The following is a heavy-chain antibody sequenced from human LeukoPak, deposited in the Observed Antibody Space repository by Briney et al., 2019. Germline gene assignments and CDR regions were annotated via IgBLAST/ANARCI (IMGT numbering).Heavy chain of an antibody. CDR1: GYTFTGYY. Sequence: ASVKVSCKASGYTFTGYYIHWVRQAPGQGLEWMGWINPNSGGTNSAQKFQGRVTMTRDTSISTAYMELSRLRSDDTAVYYCAREYYYDSSGYYSYFDYWGQGTLVTVSS. J-gene: IGHJ4*02. V-gene: IGHV1-2*02. CDR3: AREYYYDSSGYYSYFDY. CDR2: INPNSGGT. D-gene: IGHD3-22*01.